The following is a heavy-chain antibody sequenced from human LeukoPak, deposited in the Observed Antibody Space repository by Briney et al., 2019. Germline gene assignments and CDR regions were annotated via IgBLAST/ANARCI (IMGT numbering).Heavy chain of an antibody. Sequence: SETLSLPCTVSGGSINGSRYYWGWIRQPPGNGLDRIGRIYYSGSTDYAASLKSRFTISVDTSKNPFYLKLSSVTAADTAVYYCASLAAGLLDYWGQGTLVSVSS. CDR1: GGSINGSRYY. D-gene: IGHD3-22*01. CDR3: ASLAAGLLDY. J-gene: IGHJ4*02. V-gene: IGHV4-39*01. CDR2: IYYSGST.